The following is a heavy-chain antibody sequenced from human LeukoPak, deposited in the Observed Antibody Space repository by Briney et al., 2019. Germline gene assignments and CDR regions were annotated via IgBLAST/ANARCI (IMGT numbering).Heavy chain of an antibody. V-gene: IGHV1-2*02. J-gene: IGHJ3*02. Sequence: EASVKVSCKASGYTFTGYYMHWVRQAPGQGLEWIGWINPNSGGTNYAQKFQGRVTMTRDTSISTAYMELSRLRSDDTAVYYCASRYCSSTSCYTNDAFDIWGQGTMVTVSS. CDR1: GYTFTGYY. CDR3: ASRYCSSTSCYTNDAFDI. D-gene: IGHD2-2*02. CDR2: INPNSGGT.